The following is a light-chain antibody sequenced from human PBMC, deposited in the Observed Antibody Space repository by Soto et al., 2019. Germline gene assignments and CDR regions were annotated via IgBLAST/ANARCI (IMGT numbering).Light chain of an antibody. CDR1: SSNIGAGSD. J-gene: IGLJ2*01. Sequence: QSVLTQPPSVSGAPGQGVTISCTGSSSNIGAGSDVHWYQQLPGTAPKLLIYGNDNRPSGVPDRFSGSTSGTSASLAITGLQAGDAADYYCQSYDTSLSAVVFGGGTKLTVL. V-gene: IGLV1-40*01. CDR3: QSYDTSLSAVV. CDR2: GND.